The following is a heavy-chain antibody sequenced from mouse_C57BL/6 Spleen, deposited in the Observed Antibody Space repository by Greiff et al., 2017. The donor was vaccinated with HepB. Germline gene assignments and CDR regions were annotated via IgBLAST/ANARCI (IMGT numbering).Heavy chain of an antibody. D-gene: IGHD1-1*01. J-gene: IGHJ4*01. CDR1: GYTFTSYW. CDR2: IHPNSGST. CDR3: ARYGPYYYGSSYGYAMDY. V-gene: IGHV1-64*01. Sequence: VQLQQSGAELVKPGASVKLSCKASGYTFTSYWMHWVKQRPGQGLEWIGMIHPNSGSTNYNEKFKSKATLTVDKSSSTAYMQLSSLTSEDSAVYYCARYGPYYYGSSYGYAMDYWGQGTSVTVSS.